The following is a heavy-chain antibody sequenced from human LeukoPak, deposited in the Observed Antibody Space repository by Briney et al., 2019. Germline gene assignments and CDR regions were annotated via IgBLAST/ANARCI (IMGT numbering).Heavy chain of an antibody. J-gene: IGHJ3*02. D-gene: IGHD6-19*01. CDR1: GGSVSSGSYY. V-gene: IGHV4-61*01. CDR2: IYYSGST. CDR3: ASLGLSGWLPRPDASDI. Sequence: PSETLSLTCTVSGGSVSSGSYYWSWIRQPPGKGLEWIGYIYYSGSTNYNPSLKSRVTISVDTSKNQFSLKLSSVTAADTAVYYCASLGLSGWLPRPDASDIWGQGTMVTVSS.